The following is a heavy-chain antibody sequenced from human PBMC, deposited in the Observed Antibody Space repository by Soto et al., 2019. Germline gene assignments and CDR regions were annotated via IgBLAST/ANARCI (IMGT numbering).Heavy chain of an antibody. Sequence: EVQLLESGGGLVQPGGSLRLSCAASGFTFSSYAMSWVRQAPGKGLEWVSTLSGSGGSTYSADSVNGRFTISRDNSKNTLYPQMNSLRAEDTAVYYCAKDSTAYSSAYDFDSWGQGTLVTVSS. V-gene: IGHV3-23*01. J-gene: IGHJ4*02. D-gene: IGHD6-6*01. CDR3: AKDSTAYSSAYDFDS. CDR1: GFTFSSYA. CDR2: LSGSGGST.